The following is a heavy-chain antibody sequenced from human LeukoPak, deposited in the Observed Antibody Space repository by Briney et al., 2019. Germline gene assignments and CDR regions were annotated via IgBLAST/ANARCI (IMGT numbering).Heavy chain of an antibody. CDR2: ISFSVNTK. CDR1: GFTFSDYS. V-gene: IGHV3-48*04. Sequence: QSGGSLRLSCAASGFTFSDYSMNWVRQAPGKGLEWVSYISFSVNTKYYGDSVKGRFTISRDNAKNSLYLHMDSLRAEDTAVYYCARGAYSSGWAYFDYWGQGTLVTVSS. D-gene: IGHD6-19*01. CDR3: ARGAYSSGWAYFDY. J-gene: IGHJ4*02.